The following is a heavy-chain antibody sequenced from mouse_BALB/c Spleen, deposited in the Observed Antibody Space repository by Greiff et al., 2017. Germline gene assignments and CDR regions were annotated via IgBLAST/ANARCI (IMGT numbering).Heavy chain of an antibody. J-gene: IGHJ4*01. D-gene: IGHD2-9*01. CDR3: ARDSYYGFYAMDY. Sequence: EVKLMESGPGLVKPSQSLSLTCSVTGYSITSGYYWNWIRQFPGNKLEWMGYISYNGSNNYNPSLKNRISITRDTSKNQFFLKLNSVTTEDTATYYCARDSYYGFYAMDYWGQGTSVTVSS. V-gene: IGHV3-6*02. CDR2: ISYNGSN. CDR1: GYSITSGYY.